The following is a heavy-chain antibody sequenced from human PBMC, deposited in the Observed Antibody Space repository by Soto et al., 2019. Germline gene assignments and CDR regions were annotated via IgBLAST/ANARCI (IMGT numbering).Heavy chain of an antibody. CDR1: GGSISSGGYS. D-gene: IGHD6-25*01. CDR2: IYHSGST. CDR3: AREVLRLRQSNYFDY. Sequence: SSETLSLTCAVSGGSISSGGYSWSWIRQPPGKGLEWIGYIYHSGSTYYNPSLKSRVTISVDRSKNQFSLKLSSVTAADTAVYYCAREVLRLRQSNYFDYWGQGTLVTVSS. J-gene: IGHJ4*02. V-gene: IGHV4-30-2*01.